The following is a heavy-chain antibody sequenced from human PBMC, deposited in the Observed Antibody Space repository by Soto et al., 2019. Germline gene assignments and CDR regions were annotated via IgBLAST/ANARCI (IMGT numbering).Heavy chain of an antibody. D-gene: IGHD3-10*01. CDR1: GFSLSTSGMC. Sequence: SGPTLVNPTQTLTPTCTFSGFSLSTSGMCVSWIRQPPGKALEWLARIDWDDDKYYSTSLKTRLTISKDTSKNQVVLTMTNMDPVDTATYYCSSLLYYYGSGTPGSYYFDYWGQGTLVTVSS. CDR2: IDWDDDK. J-gene: IGHJ4*02. V-gene: IGHV2-70*11. CDR3: SSLLYYYGSGTPGSYYFDY.